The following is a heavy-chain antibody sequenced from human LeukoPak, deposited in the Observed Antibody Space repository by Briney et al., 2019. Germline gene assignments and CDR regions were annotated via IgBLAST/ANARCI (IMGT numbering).Heavy chain of an antibody. D-gene: IGHD4-23*01. CDR2: INSDGINT. Sequence: GGSLRLSCAASGFTFSNYWMHWVRQAPGKGLVWVSRINSDGINTSYADSVKGRFTISRDNAKNTLNLQMNSLRAEDTAVYYCARDLTPVPYPYYFDYWGQGTLVTVSS. V-gene: IGHV3-74*01. CDR1: GFTFSNYW. CDR3: ARDLTPVPYPYYFDY. J-gene: IGHJ4*02.